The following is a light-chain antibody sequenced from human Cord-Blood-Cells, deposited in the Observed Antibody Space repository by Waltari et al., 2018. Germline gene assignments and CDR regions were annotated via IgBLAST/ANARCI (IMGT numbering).Light chain of an antibody. V-gene: IGKV1-39*01. Sequence: DIQMTQSPSSLSASVGDRVTITCRASQSISRYLNWYKQKPGKAPKLLVYAASSLQSGVPSRFSGSGSGTDFTLTISSLQPEDFATYYCQQSYSTPYTVGQGTKLEIK. CDR1: QSISRY. CDR2: AAS. J-gene: IGKJ2*01. CDR3: QQSYSTPYT.